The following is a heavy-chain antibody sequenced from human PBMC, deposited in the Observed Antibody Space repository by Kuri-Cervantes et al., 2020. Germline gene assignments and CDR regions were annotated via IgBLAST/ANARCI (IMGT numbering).Heavy chain of an antibody. Sequence: SQTLSLTCAVYGGSFSGYYWSWIRQPPGKGLEWSGEINHSGSTNYNPSLKSRVTISVDTSKNQFSLKLSSVTAAATAVYYCASEYYYDSSGYYLGQGTLVTVSS. CDR1: GGSFSGYY. J-gene: IGHJ4*02. CDR3: ASEYYYDSSGYY. CDR2: INHSGST. D-gene: IGHD3-22*01. V-gene: IGHV4-34*01.